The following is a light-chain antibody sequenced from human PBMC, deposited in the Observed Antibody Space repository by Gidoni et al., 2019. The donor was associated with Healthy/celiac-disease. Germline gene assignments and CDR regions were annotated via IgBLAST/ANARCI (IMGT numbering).Light chain of an antibody. CDR3: QQYKNWPPWT. V-gene: IGKV3-15*01. Sequence: EIVMTQSPANLSVSPGERATLSCRASQSVSSNLAWYQQTPGQAPRLLIYGASSRATGSPARFSGSGSGTEFTLTISSLQSEDFAVYYWQQYKNWPPWTFGQGTKVEIK. J-gene: IGKJ1*01. CDR2: GAS. CDR1: QSVSSN.